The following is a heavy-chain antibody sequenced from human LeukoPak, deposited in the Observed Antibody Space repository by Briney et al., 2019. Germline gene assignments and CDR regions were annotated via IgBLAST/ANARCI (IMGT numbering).Heavy chain of an antibody. D-gene: IGHD6-13*01. CDR1: GYTFTGYY. CDR3: ARDSYSSSWYDY. CDR2: INPNSGGT. J-gene: IGHJ4*02. Sequence: ASVKVSCKASGYTFTGYYMHWVRQAPGQGLEWMGWINPNSGGTNYAQKFQGRVTMTRDTSTSTAYMELSRLRSDDTAVYYCARDSYSSSWYDYWGQGTLVTVSS. V-gene: IGHV1-2*02.